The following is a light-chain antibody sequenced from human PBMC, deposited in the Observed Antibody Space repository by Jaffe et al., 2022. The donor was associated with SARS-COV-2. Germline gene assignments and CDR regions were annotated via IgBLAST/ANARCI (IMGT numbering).Light chain of an antibody. Sequence: QSALTQPASVSGSPGQSITISCTETSSDVISYDLVSWYQQHPGKAPKLMIYEGNKRPSGVSNRFSGSKSGNTAYLTISGLQAEDEADYYCCSYAGSSTWVFGGGTKLTVL. CDR1: SSDVISYDL. CDR3: CSYAGSSTWV. CDR2: EGN. J-gene: IGLJ3*02. V-gene: IGLV2-23*01.